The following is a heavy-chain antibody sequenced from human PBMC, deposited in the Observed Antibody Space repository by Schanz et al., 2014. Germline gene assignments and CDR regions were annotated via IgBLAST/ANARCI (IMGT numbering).Heavy chain of an antibody. Sequence: EAQLVESGGGLARPGGPLRLSCVASGFNFNMYSMNWVRPAAGKGLEWLSYISYTRNSVYFADSVKGRFTVSRDNARKLLYLDMNTLGDEATAVYYCARVSREYSNSDHWGLGTLVTVST. CDR2: ISYTRNSV. J-gene: IGHJ5*02. CDR1: GFNFNMYS. V-gene: IGHV3-48*02. CDR3: ARVSREYSNSDH. D-gene: IGHD4-4*01.